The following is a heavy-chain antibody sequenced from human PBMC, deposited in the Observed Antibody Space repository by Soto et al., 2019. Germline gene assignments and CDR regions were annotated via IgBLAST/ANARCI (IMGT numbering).Heavy chain of an antibody. J-gene: IGHJ5*02. CDR3: GGHEGNYGDPLPNWFDP. D-gene: IGHD4-17*01. Sequence: QLQLQESGPGLVKPSETLSLTCTVSGGSISSSSYYWGWIRQPPGKGLEWIGSIYYSGSTYYNPSLKRRGTTSAGTSKNQFSLKLSSVTAADTAVYYCGGHEGNYGDPLPNWFDPRGQGTLVTVSS. CDR1: GGSISSSSYY. CDR2: IYYSGST. V-gene: IGHV4-39*01.